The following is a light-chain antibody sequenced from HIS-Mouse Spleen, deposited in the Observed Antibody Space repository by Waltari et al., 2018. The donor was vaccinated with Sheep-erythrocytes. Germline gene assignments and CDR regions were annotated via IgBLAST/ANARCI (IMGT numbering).Light chain of an antibody. CDR2: EVS. V-gene: IGLV2-8*01. Sequence: QSALTPPPPAPGAPGQSVTISCTGTSRDVGGYTYSAWYQQHPGKAPKLMIYEVSKRPSGVPDRFSGSKSGNTASLAVSGLQAEDEADYYCSSYAGSNNYVFGTGTKVTVL. CDR1: SRDVGGYTY. CDR3: SSYAGSNNYV. J-gene: IGLJ1*01.